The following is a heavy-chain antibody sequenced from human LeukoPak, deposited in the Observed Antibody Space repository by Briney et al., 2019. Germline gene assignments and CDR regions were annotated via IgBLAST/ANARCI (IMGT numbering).Heavy chain of an antibody. CDR3: AREVVVTAGGEDY. Sequence: SETLSLTCAVYGGSFSGYYWSWIRQPPGKGLEWIGEINHSGSTNYNPSLKSRVTISVDTSKNQFSLKLSSVTAADTAVYYCAREVVVTAGGEDYWGQGTLVTVSS. CDR1: GGSFSGYY. V-gene: IGHV4-34*01. J-gene: IGHJ4*02. CDR2: INHSGST. D-gene: IGHD2-21*02.